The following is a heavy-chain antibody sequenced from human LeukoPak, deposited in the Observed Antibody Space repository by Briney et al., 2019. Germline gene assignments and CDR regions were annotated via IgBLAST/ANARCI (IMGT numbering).Heavy chain of an antibody. V-gene: IGHV1-69*01. CDR1: GGTFSSYA. J-gene: IGHJ6*02. D-gene: IGHD2-2*01. Sequence: SVKVSCKASGGTFSSYAISWVRQAPGQGLEWMGGIIPIFGTANYAQKFQGRVTITAEESTSTAYMELSSLRSEDTAVYYCARGVGDCSSTSCSLNYYYYYGMDLWGQGTTVTVSS. CDR2: IIPIFGTA. CDR3: ARGVGDCSSTSCSLNYYYYYGMDL.